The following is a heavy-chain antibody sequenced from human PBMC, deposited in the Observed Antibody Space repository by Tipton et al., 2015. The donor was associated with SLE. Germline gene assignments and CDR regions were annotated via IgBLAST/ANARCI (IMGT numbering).Heavy chain of an antibody. J-gene: IGHJ4*02. CDR3: ARWVSGYADY. CDR1: GASISRYY. CDR2: ISYSGST. Sequence: GLVKPSETLSLTCTVSGASISRYYWGWIRQPPGKGLEWIGYISYSGSTNYNPSLKSRVTISEDTPKTQFSLKLSSVSAADTAVYYCARWVSGYADYWGQGTLVTVSS. D-gene: IGHD5-12*01. V-gene: IGHV4-59*01.